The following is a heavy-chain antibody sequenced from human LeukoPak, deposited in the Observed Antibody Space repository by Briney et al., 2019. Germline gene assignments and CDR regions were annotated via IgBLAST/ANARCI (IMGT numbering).Heavy chain of an antibody. J-gene: IGHJ4*02. V-gene: IGHV3-23*01. D-gene: IGHD3-16*01. CDR1: RFTFSTYW. CDR2: ISGSGGST. CDR3: AKDRIGDYYFDY. Sequence: GGSLRLSCAASRFTFSTYWMHWVRQAPGKGLEWVSAISGSGGSTYYADSVKGRFTISRDNSKNTLYLQMNGLRAEDTAVYYCAKDRIGDYYFDYWGQGTLVTVSS.